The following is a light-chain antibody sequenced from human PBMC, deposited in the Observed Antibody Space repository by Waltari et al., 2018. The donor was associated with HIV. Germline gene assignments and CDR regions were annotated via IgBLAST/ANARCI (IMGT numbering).Light chain of an antibody. V-gene: IGKV4-1*01. J-gene: IGKJ1*01. Sequence: DIVMTQSPDSLAVSLGEWATINCKSSQRVLSRSNNENYLAWYQQKPGQPPKLLIYWASTRDSGVPDRFSCSGSGTEFSLTISSLQAEDVAVYYCQQYDSSPRTFGQGTKVEIK. CDR3: QQYDSSPRT. CDR2: WAS. CDR1: QRVLSRSNNENY.